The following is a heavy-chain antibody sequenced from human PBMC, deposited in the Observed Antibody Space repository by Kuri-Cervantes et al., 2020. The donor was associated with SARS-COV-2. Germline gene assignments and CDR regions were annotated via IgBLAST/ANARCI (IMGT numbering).Heavy chain of an antibody. CDR2: INHSGST. D-gene: IGHD6-13*01. V-gene: IGHV4-4*02. J-gene: IGHJ5*02. Sequence: GSLRLSCAVSGYSISSSNWWGWIRQPPGKGLEWIGEINHSGSTNYSPSLKSRVTISVDTSKNQFSLKLSSVTAADTAVYYCARCRRIAAASRWFDPWGQGTLVTVSS. CDR3: ARCRRIAAASRWFDP. CDR1: GYSISSSNW.